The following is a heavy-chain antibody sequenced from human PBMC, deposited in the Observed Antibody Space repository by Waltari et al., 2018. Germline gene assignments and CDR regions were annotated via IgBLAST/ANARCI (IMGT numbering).Heavy chain of an antibody. CDR3: ARALDYFRRENYFDY. J-gene: IGHJ4*02. CDR1: GDTFTTYG. Sequence: QVQLVQSGAEVKKPGSSVRVSCRASGDTFTTYGFNWVRQAPGQGLEWVGRLMTLLGTSNYAQKFQDRDTITADKYTSTVYLELNSLRPENTAVYYCARALDYFRRENYFDYWGQGTPVTVSS. CDR2: LMTLLGTS. V-gene: IGHV1-69*13. D-gene: IGHD4-17*01.